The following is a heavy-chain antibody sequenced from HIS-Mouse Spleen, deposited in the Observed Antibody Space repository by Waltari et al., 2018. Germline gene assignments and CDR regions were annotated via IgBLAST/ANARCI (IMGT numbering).Heavy chain of an antibody. D-gene: IGHD6-13*01. CDR2: NYYRGST. J-gene: IGHJ2*01. CDR1: GGSISSSSYY. Sequence: QLQLQESGPGLVKPSETLSLTCTVSGGSISSSSYYWGWIRQPPGTGLEWVGSNYYRGSTYYTPSLKSRVTISVDTSKNQFALKLSSVTAADTAVYYCAREIPYSSSWYDWYFDLWGRGTLVTVSS. V-gene: IGHV4-39*07. CDR3: AREIPYSSSWYDWYFDL.